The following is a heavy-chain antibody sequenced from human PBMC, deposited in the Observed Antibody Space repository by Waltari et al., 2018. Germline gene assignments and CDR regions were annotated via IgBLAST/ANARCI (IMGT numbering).Heavy chain of an antibody. Sequence: QVQLVQSGAEVKKPGSSVKVSCKASGGTFSSYTISWVRQAPGQGLEWMGRIIPILGIANYAQKFQGRVTITADKSTSTAYMELSSLRAEDTAVYYCARDDSGSYLGAFDIWGQGTMVTVSS. CDR3: ARDDSGSYLGAFDI. CDR1: GGTFSSYT. CDR2: IIPILGIA. J-gene: IGHJ3*02. D-gene: IGHD1-26*01. V-gene: IGHV1-69*08.